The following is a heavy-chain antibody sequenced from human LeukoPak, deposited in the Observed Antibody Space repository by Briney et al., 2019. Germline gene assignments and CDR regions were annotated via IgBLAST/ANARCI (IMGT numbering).Heavy chain of an antibody. D-gene: IGHD5-12*01. Sequence: KPSETLSLTCTVSGGSISSYYWSWIRQPPGKGLEWIGYIDYSGSTNYNPSLKSRVTISVDTSKNQFSLKLSSVTAADTAVYYCARGGYSGYDPTNWFDPWAQGTLVTVSS. J-gene: IGHJ5*02. CDR2: IDYSGST. V-gene: IGHV4-59*01. CDR3: ARGGYSGYDPTNWFDP. CDR1: GGSISSYY.